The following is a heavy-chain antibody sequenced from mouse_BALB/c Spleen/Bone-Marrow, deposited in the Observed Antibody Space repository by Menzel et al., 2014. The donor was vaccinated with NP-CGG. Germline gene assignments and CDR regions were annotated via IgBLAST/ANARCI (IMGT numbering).Heavy chain of an antibody. CDR2: IDPSDSYI. Sequence: QVQLQQPGAEFAKPGASVRLSCKASGYTFTRFYIHWVKQRPGHDLEWIGEIDPSDSYINYNQKFKGKATLTVDKSSSTAYMQLSSLTSEDSALYYCARWGYLDYWGQGTTLTVSS. J-gene: IGHJ2*01. D-gene: IGHD3-1*01. CDR3: ARWGYLDY. V-gene: IGHV1-69*02. CDR1: GYTFTRFY.